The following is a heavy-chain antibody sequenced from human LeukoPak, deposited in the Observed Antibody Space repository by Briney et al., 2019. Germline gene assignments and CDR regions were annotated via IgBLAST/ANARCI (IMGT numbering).Heavy chain of an antibody. V-gene: IGHV4-4*09. CDR3: AKPYQGGAFDI. D-gene: IGHD2-2*01. Sequence: ASETLSLTCTMSGGSFSSDYWNWIRQPPGKGLEWIGYIFHSGTTNYNPSLKSRVTISVDTSKNHCSLRLSSVTAADTAMYYCAKPYQGGAFDIWGQGTLVTVSS. CDR2: IFHSGTT. J-gene: IGHJ3*02. CDR1: GGSFSSDY.